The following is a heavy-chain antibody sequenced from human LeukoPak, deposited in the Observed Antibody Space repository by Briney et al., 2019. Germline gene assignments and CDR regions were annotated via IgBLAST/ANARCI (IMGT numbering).Heavy chain of an antibody. CDR2: MNPNSGNT. D-gene: IGHD3-10*01. Sequence: ASVKVSCKASGYTFTSYDINWVRQATGQGLEWMGWMNPNSGNTGYAQKFQGRVTMTRNTSISTAYMELSSLRSEDTAVYYCARGLVLLWFGESVDAFDIWGQGTMVTVSS. CDR1: GYTFTSYD. J-gene: IGHJ3*02. V-gene: IGHV1-8*01. CDR3: ARGLVLLWFGESVDAFDI.